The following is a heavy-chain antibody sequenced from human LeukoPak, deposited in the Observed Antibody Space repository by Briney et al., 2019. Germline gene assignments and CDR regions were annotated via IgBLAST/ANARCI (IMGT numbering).Heavy chain of an antibody. CDR3: ARGGVLRFLEHLDY. CDR2: INPSGGST. CDR1: GDTFSSYY. Sequence: AASVKVSCKASGDTFSSYYMHWVRQAPGQGLEWMGTINPSGGSTTYAQKFQGRVTMTRDTSTSTVYMELSSLRSEDTAVYYCARGGVLRFLEHLDYWGQGTLVTVSS. V-gene: IGHV1-46*01. J-gene: IGHJ4*02. D-gene: IGHD3-3*01.